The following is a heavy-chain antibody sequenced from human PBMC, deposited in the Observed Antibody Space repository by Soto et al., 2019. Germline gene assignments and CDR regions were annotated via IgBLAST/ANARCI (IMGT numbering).Heavy chain of an antibody. D-gene: IGHD3-10*01. CDR3: ARDVWAYRSGSHYNNWFDP. J-gene: IGHJ5*02. V-gene: IGHV3-48*02. Sequence: EVQLVESGGGLVQPGGSLRLSCTASGFTFSSSPMNWLRQAPGKGLEWVSYIGTSSTYIHYADSVKGRFTISRDDAKNSLYWQTQSLRDEDTAVYYCARDVWAYRSGSHYNNWFDPWGQGTLVSVSS. CDR1: GFTFSSSP. CDR2: IGTSSTYI.